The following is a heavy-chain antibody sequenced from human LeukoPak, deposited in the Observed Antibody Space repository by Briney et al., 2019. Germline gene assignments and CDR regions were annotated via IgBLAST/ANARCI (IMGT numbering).Heavy chain of an antibody. J-gene: IGHJ5*02. Sequence: ASVKVSCKASGYTFTSYGISWVRQAPGQGLEWMGWISAYNGNTNYAQKLQGRVTMTTDTSTSTAYMGLRSLRSDDTAVYYCARFRLSIAARLDWFDPWGQGALVTVSS. V-gene: IGHV1-18*01. CDR2: ISAYNGNT. CDR1: GYTFTSYG. CDR3: ARFRLSIAARLDWFDP. D-gene: IGHD6-6*01.